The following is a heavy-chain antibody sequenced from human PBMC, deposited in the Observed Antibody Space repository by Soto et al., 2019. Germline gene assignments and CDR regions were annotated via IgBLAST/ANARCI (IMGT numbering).Heavy chain of an antibody. CDR2: IYSSGST. J-gene: IGHJ3*02. V-gene: IGHV4-61*01. CDR1: GGSVSSGSYY. D-gene: IGHD2-21*01. CDR3: ARDVVPGGAFDI. Sequence: QVQLQESGPGLVKPSETLSLTCTVSGGSVSSGSYYWSWIRQPPGKGLEWIGYIYSSGSTNHNPSLKRRVTISVDTSKNQFSLKLSSVTAADTAVYYCARDVVPGGAFDIWGQGTMVTVSS.